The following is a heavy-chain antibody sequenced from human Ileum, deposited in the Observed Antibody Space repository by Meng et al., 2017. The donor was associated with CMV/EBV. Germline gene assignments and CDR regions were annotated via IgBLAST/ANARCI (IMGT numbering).Heavy chain of an antibody. CDR1: GFTFASYA. CDR3: ARDKGTGAFDF. D-gene: IGHD3/OR15-3a*01. J-gene: IGHJ4*02. CDR2: ISYDGSKK. Sequence: GESLKISCVTSGFTFASYAMNWVRQAPGKGLEWVAFISYDGSKKKYADSVTGRFTISRDTPKDTLYLELNSLKTDDTAIYYCARDKGTGAFDFWGQGTLVTVSS. V-gene: IGHV3-30*04.